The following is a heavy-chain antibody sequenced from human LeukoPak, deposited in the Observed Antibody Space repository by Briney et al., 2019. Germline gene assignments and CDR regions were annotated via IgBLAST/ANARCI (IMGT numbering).Heavy chain of an antibody. V-gene: IGHV3-23*01. CDR1: GFTFRSYA. CDR3: AKDRRDYVSDY. CDR2: ISGFGGSS. J-gene: IGHJ4*02. D-gene: IGHD4-17*01. Sequence: GGSLRLSCAASGFTFRSYAMSWVRQAPGKGLEWVSVISGFGGSSYYADSVKGRFTISRDNSKNTLYLQMNSLRAEDTAVYYCAKDRRDYVSDYWGQGTLVTVPS.